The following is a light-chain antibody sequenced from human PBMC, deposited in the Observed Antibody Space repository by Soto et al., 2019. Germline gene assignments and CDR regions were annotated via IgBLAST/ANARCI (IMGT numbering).Light chain of an antibody. J-gene: IGLJ2*01. Sequence: QSVLTQPASVSGSPGQSITISCTGTSSDVGGFNYVSWYRQHPGKAPKLMLFEVSHRPSGVSNRFSGSKSGNTASLTISGLQAEDEADYYCSSYASSSTLVVFGGGTKLTVL. CDR3: SSYASSSTLVV. CDR1: SSDVGGFNY. CDR2: EVS. V-gene: IGLV2-14*01.